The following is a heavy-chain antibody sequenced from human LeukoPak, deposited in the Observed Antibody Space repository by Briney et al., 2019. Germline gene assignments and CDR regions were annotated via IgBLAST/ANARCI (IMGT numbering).Heavy chain of an antibody. D-gene: IGHD3-9*01. CDR2: IYHGGNT. V-gene: IGHV4-38-2*02. CDR1: GYDISSGYY. Sequence: SETLSLTCSVSGYDISSGYYWGWIRQSSGKGLEWIWSIYHGGNTNYSQSLKSRVTISIDASKNQFSLKLSSVTAADTAVYYCARHSSKYYDILTGYYNGYYYYMDVWGKGTTVTVSS. CDR3: ARHSSKYYDILTGYYNGYYYYMDV. J-gene: IGHJ6*03.